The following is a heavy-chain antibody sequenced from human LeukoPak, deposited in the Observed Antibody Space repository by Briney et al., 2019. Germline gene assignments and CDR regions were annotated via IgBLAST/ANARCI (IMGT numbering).Heavy chain of an antibody. Sequence: ASVKVSCKASGYTFTSYYIHWVRQPPGQGLEWMGIINPSGGSTSYAQKFQGRVTMTRDTSTSTVYMELSSLRSEDTAVYYCASGFCSSTSCYTLDYWGQGTLVTVSS. CDR2: INPSGGST. J-gene: IGHJ4*02. CDR3: ASGFCSSTSCYTLDY. D-gene: IGHD2-2*02. CDR1: GYTFTSYY. V-gene: IGHV1-46*01.